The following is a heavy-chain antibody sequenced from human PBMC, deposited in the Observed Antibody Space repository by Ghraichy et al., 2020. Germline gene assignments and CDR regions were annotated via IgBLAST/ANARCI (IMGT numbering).Heavy chain of an antibody. CDR2: IDSSSSYI. J-gene: IGHJ3*01. CDR1: GLTFSSYR. CDR3: AKDPGYCGGGRCFPDAFDV. V-gene: IGHV3-21*01. D-gene: IGHD2-15*01. Sequence: GESLNISCVASGLTFSSYRMSWVRQAPGKGPEWVSFIDSSSSYIYYADSVKGRFTVSRDNTKNSLYLQMNSLRVEDTAMYYCAKDPGYCGGGRCFPDAFDVWGQGTMVTVSS.